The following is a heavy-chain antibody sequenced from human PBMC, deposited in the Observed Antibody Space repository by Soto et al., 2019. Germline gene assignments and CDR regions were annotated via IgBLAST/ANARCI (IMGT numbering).Heavy chain of an antibody. CDR3: TTEYPSGSYSIDY. Sequence: GESLKISCAASGFTFSNAWMSWVRQAPGKGLEWVGRIKSKTDGGTTDYAAPVKGRFTISRDDSKNTLYLQMNSLKTEDTAVYYCTTEYPSGSYSIDYWGQGTLVTVSS. V-gene: IGHV3-15*01. J-gene: IGHJ4*02. CDR2: IKSKTDGGTT. CDR1: GFTFSNAW. D-gene: IGHD1-26*01.